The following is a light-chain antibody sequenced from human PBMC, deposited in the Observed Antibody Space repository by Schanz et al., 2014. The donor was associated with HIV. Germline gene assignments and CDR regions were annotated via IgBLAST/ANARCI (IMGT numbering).Light chain of an antibody. CDR3: QQFHTYPYT. V-gene: IGKV1-5*03. CDR2: QAS. CDR1: QTIGRL. Sequence: IQMTQSPSTVSASVGDRVTITCRASQTIGRLLAWYQQRPGRAPNLLIYQASALETGVPSRFSGSGSGTEFTLTINSLQPDDFATYFCQQFHTYPYTFGQGTKLEIK. J-gene: IGKJ2*01.